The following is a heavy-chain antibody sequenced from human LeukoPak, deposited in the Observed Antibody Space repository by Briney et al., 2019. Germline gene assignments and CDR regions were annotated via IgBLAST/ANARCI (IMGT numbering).Heavy chain of an antibody. V-gene: IGHV3-33*06. CDR3: AKSGTSSWYAEDYYYMDV. CDR1: GFTFSSYG. J-gene: IGHJ6*03. D-gene: IGHD6-13*01. CDR2: IWYDGSNK. Sequence: GGSLRLSCAASGFTFSSYGMHWVRQAPGKGLEWVAVIWYDGSNKYYADSVKGRFTISRDNSKSTLYLQMNSLRAEDTAVYYCAKSGTSSWYAEDYYYMDVWGKGTTVTVSS.